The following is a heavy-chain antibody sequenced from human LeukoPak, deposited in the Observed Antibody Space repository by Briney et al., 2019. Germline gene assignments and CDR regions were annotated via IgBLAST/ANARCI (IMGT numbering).Heavy chain of an antibody. CDR1: GGSISSGGYD. CDR2: IYSSGST. V-gene: IGHV4-31*03. Sequence: PSETLSLTCTVSGGSISSGGYDWTWIRQHPGKGLEWIGYIYSSGSTYYNPSLKSRVTISVDTSKNQFSLKLTSVTAADTAVYYCARENYYDSSHGLDVWGQGTTVTVSS. J-gene: IGHJ6*02. D-gene: IGHD3-22*01. CDR3: ARENYYDSSHGLDV.